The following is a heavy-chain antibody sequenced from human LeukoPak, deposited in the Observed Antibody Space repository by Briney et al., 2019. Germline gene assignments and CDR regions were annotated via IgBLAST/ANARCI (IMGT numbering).Heavy chain of an antibody. V-gene: IGHV3-74*01. Sequence: GGAQRHSCAASGFTFSTYWMHWVRQAPGKGLVWVSVINTEGTTATYADSVKGRFTISRDNAKNTLYLQMDSLRAEDTAIYYCVFFYTALKIPYWGQGGLVTVSS. D-gene: IGHD2-21*02. CDR3: VFFYTALKIPY. J-gene: IGHJ4*02. CDR1: GFTFSTYW. CDR2: INTEGTTA.